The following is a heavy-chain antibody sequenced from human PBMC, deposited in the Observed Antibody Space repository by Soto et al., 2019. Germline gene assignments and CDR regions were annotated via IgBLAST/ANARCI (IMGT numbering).Heavy chain of an antibody. Sequence: EVQLVESGGGLVQPGGSLRLSCSASGFTFSTYWMHWVRQAPGKGLVWVSRINTDGTTTNYADSVKGRFTISRDNAKSTLWLQMNSLRAEDTAVYYRVRAHEGVNDFWGQGALVTVSS. V-gene: IGHV3-74*01. CDR2: INTDGTTT. D-gene: IGHD3-10*01. CDR3: VRAHEGVNDF. CDR1: GFTFSTYW. J-gene: IGHJ4*02.